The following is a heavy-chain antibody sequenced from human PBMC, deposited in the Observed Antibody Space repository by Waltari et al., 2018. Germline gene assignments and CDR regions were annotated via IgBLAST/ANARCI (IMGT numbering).Heavy chain of an antibody. CDR2: IKTDGSST. Sequence: EVQLVESGGGLVQPGGSLRLSCAASGFTFSSYWMHWVRQAPGKGLVWVSRIKTDGSSTSYADSVKGRFTISRDNAKNTLYLQMNSLRAEDTAVYYCARAPYYYDSSGYYRIGGYDYWGQGTLVTVS. J-gene: IGHJ4*02. CDR3: ARAPYYYDSSGYYRIGGYDY. CDR1: GFTFSSYW. D-gene: IGHD3-22*01. V-gene: IGHV3-74*01.